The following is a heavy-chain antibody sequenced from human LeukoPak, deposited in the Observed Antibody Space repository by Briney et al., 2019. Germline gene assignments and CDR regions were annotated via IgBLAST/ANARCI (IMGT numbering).Heavy chain of an antibody. CDR1: GFHFSAHG. Sequence: GGSLRLSCAASGFHFSAHGMNWIRQAPGKRLEWVSGISPSGDITYYADSVMGRFTISRDNRKSTVSLQMNSLRAEDTALYYCVRDLDWGAFDVWRQGRMVTVSS. J-gene: IGHJ3*01. CDR2: ISPSGDIT. V-gene: IGHV3-23*01. CDR3: VRDLDWGAFDV. D-gene: IGHD3/OR15-3a*01.